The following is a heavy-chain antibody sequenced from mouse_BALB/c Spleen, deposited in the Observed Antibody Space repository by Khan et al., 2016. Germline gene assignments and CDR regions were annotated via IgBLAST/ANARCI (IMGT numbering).Heavy chain of an antibody. CDR1: GYTFSSYW. V-gene: IGHV1-9*01. J-gene: IGHJ4*01. CDR3: ARLVSVGGTIMDY. Sequence: QVQLQQSGAELMKPGASVKISCKATGYTFSSYWIEWVKQRPGHGLEWIGEILPGSGSTNYNEKFKGTATFTADTSANTAYMQLSSLTSWDSAVYYCARLVSVGGTIMDYWGQGTSVTGSS. D-gene: IGHD1-1*01. CDR2: ILPGSGST.